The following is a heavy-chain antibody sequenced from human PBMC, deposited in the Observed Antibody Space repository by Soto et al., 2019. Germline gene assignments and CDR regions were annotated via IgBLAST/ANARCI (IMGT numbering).Heavy chain of an antibody. V-gene: IGHV3-33*01. Sequence: QVQLVESGGGVVQPGRSLRLSCAASGFTFSRYGMHWVRQAPGKGLEWVAVIWYDGSNKYYADSVKGRFTISRDNSKNTLYLQMNSLRAEDTAVYYCARDRYSSGWYDLDYWGQGTLVTVSS. CDR2: IWYDGSNK. CDR1: GFTFSRYG. D-gene: IGHD6-19*01. CDR3: ARDRYSSGWYDLDY. J-gene: IGHJ4*02.